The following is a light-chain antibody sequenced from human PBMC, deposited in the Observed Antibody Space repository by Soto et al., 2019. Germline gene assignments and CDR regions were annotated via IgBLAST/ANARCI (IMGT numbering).Light chain of an antibody. Sequence: QSALTQPDSVSGAPGQTVSISCTGSNSNLGAGYDVHWYQQHPGTAPKLLIYANTNRPSGIPDRFSASKSGTSASLAITGLQAEDEAHYYCQSYDRTLSTVFGGGTKLPVL. V-gene: IGLV1-40*01. J-gene: IGLJ3*02. CDR2: ANT. CDR3: QSYDRTLSTV. CDR1: NSNLGAGYD.